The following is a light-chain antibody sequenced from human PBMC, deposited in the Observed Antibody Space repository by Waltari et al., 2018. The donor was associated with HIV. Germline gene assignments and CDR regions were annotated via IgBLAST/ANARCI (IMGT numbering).Light chain of an antibody. CDR3: QVWDSSTDLRV. CDR2: DDS. V-gene: IGLV3-21*02. CDR1: HIGSNG. Sequence: SYVLTQPPSVSVAPGQTARITCGGEHIGSNGVHWYQKKPSQAPVLVVYDDSDRPSGIPERFSGSSSWNTATLTISRVEAGDEADFYCQVWDSSTDLRVFGGGTKLTVL. J-gene: IGLJ2*01.